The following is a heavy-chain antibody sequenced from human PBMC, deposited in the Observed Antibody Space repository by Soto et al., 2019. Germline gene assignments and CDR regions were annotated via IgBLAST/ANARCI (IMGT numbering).Heavy chain of an antibody. Sequence: SETLSLTXTVSGGSISSGDYYWSWIRQPPGKGLEWIGYIYYSGSTYYNPSLKSRVTISVDTSKNQFSLKLSSVTAADTAVYYCARDCSSTSCYRPFDPWGQGTLVTVSS. CDR1: GGSISSGDYY. CDR3: ARDCSSTSCYRPFDP. J-gene: IGHJ5*02. V-gene: IGHV4-30-4*01. D-gene: IGHD2-2*01. CDR2: IYYSGST.